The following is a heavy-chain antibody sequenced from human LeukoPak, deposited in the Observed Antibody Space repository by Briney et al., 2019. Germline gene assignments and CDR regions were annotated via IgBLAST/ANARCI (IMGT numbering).Heavy chain of an antibody. Sequence: SETLSLTCIVSGGSISSSTYYWSWIRQSPGKGLEWIGEITHSGSTNYNPSLKSRVTISLDTSKNQFSLRLTSVTAADTAVYYCARGPQYCSGGSCYGWFDPWGQGTLVTVSS. CDR3: ARGPQYCSGGSCYGWFDP. CDR2: ITHSGST. CDR1: GGSISSSTYY. D-gene: IGHD2-15*01. J-gene: IGHJ5*02. V-gene: IGHV4-39*07.